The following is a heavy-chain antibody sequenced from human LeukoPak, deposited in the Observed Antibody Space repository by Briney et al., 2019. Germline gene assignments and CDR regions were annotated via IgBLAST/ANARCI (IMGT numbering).Heavy chain of an antibody. CDR3: ARDTSGYYFLDL. CDR1: GYSFTNYW. J-gene: IGHJ2*01. Sequence: GESLKISCKGSGYSFTNYWIAWGRQMPGKVLEWMGIIYPGDSDTKYSPSFEGQVTISADKSPHTASLQWNSLKASDTAIYYCARDTSGYYFLDLWGRGTLVIVSS. V-gene: IGHV5-51*01. CDR2: IYPGDSDT. D-gene: IGHD3-22*01.